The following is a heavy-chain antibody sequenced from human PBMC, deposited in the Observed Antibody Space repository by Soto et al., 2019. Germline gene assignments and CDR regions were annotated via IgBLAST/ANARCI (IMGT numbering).Heavy chain of an antibody. V-gene: IGHV4-31*03. D-gene: IGHD2-15*01. CDR2: IFYSGST. J-gene: IGHJ6*02. CDR3: ARFGRGEYYYYGMDV. CDR1: GGCISRGGYY. Sequence: LSLTCTVSGGCISRGGYYWSWIRQPPGKGLEWIGYIFYSGSTSYNPSLKSRVTISVDTSKNQFSLNLSSVTAADTAVYNCARFGRGEYYYYGMDVWGQGTTVTVSS.